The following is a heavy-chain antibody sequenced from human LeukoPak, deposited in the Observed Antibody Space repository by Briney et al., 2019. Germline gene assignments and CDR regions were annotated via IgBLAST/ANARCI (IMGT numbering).Heavy chain of an antibody. J-gene: IGHJ4*02. D-gene: IGHD4-23*01. CDR3: ARGRPHGNDY. CDR1: GFTVSSNY. CDR2: IASGGSST. Sequence: GGSLRLSCAASGFTVSSNYMSWVRQAPGKGLEWVSRIASGGSSTTYADSVKGRFSISRDNAKNTLYLQMNSLRVEDTAVYYCARGRPHGNDYWGQGTLVTVSS. V-gene: IGHV3-74*01.